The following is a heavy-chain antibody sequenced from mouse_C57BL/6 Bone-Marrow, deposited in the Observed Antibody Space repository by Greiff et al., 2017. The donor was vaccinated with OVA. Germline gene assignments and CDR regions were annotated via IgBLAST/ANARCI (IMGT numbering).Heavy chain of an antibody. CDR3: ARQGYYGSSSWFAY. V-gene: IGHV1-63*01. J-gene: IGHJ3*01. CDR1: GYTFTNYW. Sequence: QVQLQQSGAELVRPGTSVKMSCKASGYTFTNYWIGWAKQRPGHGLEWIGDIYPGGGYTNYNEKFKGKATLTADKSSSTAYMQFSSLTSEDSAIYYCARQGYYGSSSWFAYWGQGTLVTVSA. CDR2: IYPGGGYT. D-gene: IGHD1-1*01.